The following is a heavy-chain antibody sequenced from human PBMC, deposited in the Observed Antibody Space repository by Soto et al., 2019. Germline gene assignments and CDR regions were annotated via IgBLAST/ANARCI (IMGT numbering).Heavy chain of an antibody. J-gene: IGHJ6*01. CDR3: ARDFQWQNYYHGRGV. Sequence: SETLSLTCTVSGGSIISGGYYWSWIRQHPGKGLEWIGYIYYSGSTYYNPSLQSRATISVDASKSKFSLKRSSVTAADTAVYYCARDFQWQNYYHGRGVWRQGTTVTVSS. V-gene: IGHV4-31*03. D-gene: IGHD6-19*01. CDR2: IYYSGST. CDR1: GGSIISGGYY.